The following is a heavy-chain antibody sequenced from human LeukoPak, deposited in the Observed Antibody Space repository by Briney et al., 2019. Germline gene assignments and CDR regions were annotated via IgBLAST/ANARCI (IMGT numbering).Heavy chain of an antibody. V-gene: IGHV1-69*01. D-gene: IGHD5-18*01. CDR1: GGTFISYA. Sequence: GSSVKVSCEASGGTFISYAISWVRQAPGQGLEWMGGIIPIFGTANYAQKFQGRVTITADESTSTAYMELSSLRSEDTAVYYCARGVGYSYGYRLYFDYWGQGTLVTVSS. J-gene: IGHJ4*02. CDR2: IIPIFGTA. CDR3: ARGVGYSYGYRLYFDY.